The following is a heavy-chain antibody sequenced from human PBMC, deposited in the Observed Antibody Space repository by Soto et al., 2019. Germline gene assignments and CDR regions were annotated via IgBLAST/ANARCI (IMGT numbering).Heavy chain of an antibody. CDR2: LSGSGSTT. CDR3: AKASKGYTGYDLDY. Sequence: EVQLLESGGDLVQPGGSLRLSCAASGFSFGGYGMSWVRQAPGKGLEWVSALSGSGSTTYYADSVRGRFIISRDNSRDTLFLQMNSLRAEDTAVYFCAKASKGYTGYDLDYWGQGTVVTASP. CDR1: GFSFGGYG. D-gene: IGHD5-12*01. V-gene: IGHV3-23*01. J-gene: IGHJ4*02.